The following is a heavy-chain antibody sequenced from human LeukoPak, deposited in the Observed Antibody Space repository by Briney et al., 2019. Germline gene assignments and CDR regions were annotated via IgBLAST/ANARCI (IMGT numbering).Heavy chain of an antibody. CDR2: IIPIFGTA. V-gene: IGHV1-69*06. CDR1: GGTFSSYA. J-gene: IGHJ6*04. Sequence: ASVKVSCKASGGTFSSYAICWVRQAPGQGLEWMGGIIPIFGTANYAQKFQGRVTITADKSTSTAYMELSSLRSEDTAVYYCARENGDYGYYYGMDVWGKGTTVTVSS. CDR3: ARENGDYGYYYGMDV. D-gene: IGHD4-17*01.